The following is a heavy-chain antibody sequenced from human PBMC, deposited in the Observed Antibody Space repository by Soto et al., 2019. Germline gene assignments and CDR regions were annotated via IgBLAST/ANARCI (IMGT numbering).Heavy chain of an antibody. CDR2: IIGSGGST. J-gene: IGHJ6*02. V-gene: IGHV3-23*01. D-gene: IGHD6-13*01. Sequence: XGSLKLSCAAAGFTFSSYAMSWVRQAPGKGLDWVSAIIGSGGSTYYADSVKGRFTISRDNSKNTLYLQMNSLRAEDTAVYYCAKASIAAAGYPDYYYGMDVWGQGTTVTVSS. CDR3: AKASIAAAGYPDYYYGMDV. CDR1: GFTFSSYA.